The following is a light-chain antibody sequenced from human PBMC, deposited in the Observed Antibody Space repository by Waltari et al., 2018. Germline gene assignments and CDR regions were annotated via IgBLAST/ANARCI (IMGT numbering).Light chain of an antibody. CDR2: DAS. J-gene: IGKJ1*01. CDR3: QQYHSYSPS. Sequence: DIQMAQAPSTLSASVGDRVTITCRASQSIGSSLAWYQQKLGEAPKPLIYDASSCERGVQSRFSGSGSGTDFTLSISSLQPDDFATYYCQQYHSYSPSFGQGTKVEMK. CDR1: QSIGSS. V-gene: IGKV1-5*01.